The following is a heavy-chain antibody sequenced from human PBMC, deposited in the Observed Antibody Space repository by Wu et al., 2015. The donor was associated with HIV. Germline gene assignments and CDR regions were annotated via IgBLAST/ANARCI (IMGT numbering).Heavy chain of an antibody. J-gene: IGHJ6*03. CDR1: GYTFTGYY. CDR2: INPNSGGT. Sequence: QVQLVQSGAEVKKPGASVKVSCKASGYTFTGYYMHWVRQAPGQGLEWMGWINPNSGGTNYAQKFQGRVTMTRDTSISTAYMELSRLRSDDTAVYYCARVAGYEPYYYYMDVWGKGTTVTVS. D-gene: IGHD5-18*01. CDR3: ARVAGYEPYYYYMDV. V-gene: IGHV1-2*02.